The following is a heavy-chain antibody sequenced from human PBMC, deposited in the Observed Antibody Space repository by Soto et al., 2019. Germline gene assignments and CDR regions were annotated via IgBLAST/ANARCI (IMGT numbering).Heavy chain of an antibody. D-gene: IGHD3-22*01. V-gene: IGHV1-46*01. CDR3: ARDGHYYDSSGYYPFDY. CDR1: GYTFTSYY. J-gene: IGHJ4*02. Sequence: GASVKVSCKASGYTFTSYYMHWVRQAPGQGLEWMGIINPSGGSTSYAQKFQGRVTMTRDTSTSTVYMELSSLRSEDTAVYYCARDGHYYDSSGYYPFDYWGQGTLVTVSS. CDR2: INPSGGST.